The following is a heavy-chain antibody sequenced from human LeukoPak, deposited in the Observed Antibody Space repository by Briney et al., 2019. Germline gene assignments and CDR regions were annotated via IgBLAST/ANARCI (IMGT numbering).Heavy chain of an antibody. Sequence: SETLSLTCTVSGGSISSSSYYWGWIRQPPGKGLEWIGSIYYSGSTYYNPSLKSRVTISVDTSNNRFSLKLTSVTAADTAVYYCARDRRGTAMLDVWGKGTTVTVSS. CDR1: GGSISSSSYY. J-gene: IGHJ6*04. CDR2: IYYSGST. D-gene: IGHD5-18*01. CDR3: ARDRRGTAMLDV. V-gene: IGHV4-39*07.